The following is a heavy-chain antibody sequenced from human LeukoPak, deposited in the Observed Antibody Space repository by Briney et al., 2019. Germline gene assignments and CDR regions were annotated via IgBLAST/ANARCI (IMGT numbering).Heavy chain of an antibody. D-gene: IGHD1-26*01. CDR3: AKGYGWEASYYYYYMDV. CDR2: IKGDGSEI. J-gene: IGHJ6*03. CDR1: GFTFSSHW. Sequence: GGSLRLSCAASGFTFSSHWMTWVRQAPGKGLEWVAKIKGDGSEINYVDPVKGRFTISRDNAKNLLYLQMNSLRTEDTAVYYCAKGYGWEASYYYYYMDVWGKGTTVTVSS. V-gene: IGHV3-7*01.